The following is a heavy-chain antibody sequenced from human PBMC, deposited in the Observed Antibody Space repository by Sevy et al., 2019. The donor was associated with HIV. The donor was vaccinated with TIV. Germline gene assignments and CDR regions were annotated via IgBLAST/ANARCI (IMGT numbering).Heavy chain of an antibody. Sequence: GGSLRLSCAASGFTFSSYWMHWVRQVPGKGLVWVSLINLDGSNTIYADSVKGRFTISRDNAKNTLYLQMNSLRAEDTAVYYCARDPSANVIYARNWFDSWGQRTLVTVSS. CDR2: INLDGSNT. D-gene: IGHD2-8*01. J-gene: IGHJ5*01. V-gene: IGHV3-74*01. CDR1: GFTFSSYW. CDR3: ARDPSANVIYARNWFDS.